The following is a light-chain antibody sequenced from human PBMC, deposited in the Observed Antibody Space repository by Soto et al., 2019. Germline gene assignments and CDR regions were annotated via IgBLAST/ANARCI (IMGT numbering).Light chain of an antibody. CDR3: SSYTSRGHV. J-gene: IGLJ1*01. Sequence: QSVLTQPASVSGSPGQSIVISCTGTSSDVGGYNYVSWYQQHPGQAPKLMIYEVSNRPSGVSNRFSGSKPGNTASLTISGLQAQDEADYYCSSYTSRGHVLGTGTKGTVL. V-gene: IGLV2-14*01. CDR2: EVS. CDR1: SSDVGGYNY.